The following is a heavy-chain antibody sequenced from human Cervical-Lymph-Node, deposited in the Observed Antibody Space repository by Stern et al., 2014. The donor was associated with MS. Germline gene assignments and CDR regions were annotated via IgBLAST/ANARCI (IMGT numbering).Heavy chain of an antibody. CDR1: GYTFTSYY. J-gene: IGHJ6*02. D-gene: IGHD1-14*01. V-gene: IGHV1-46*03. Sequence: VQLVQFGAEVKKPGAGVKVSCKPSGYTFTSYYMHWVRQAPGQGLEWMGVITPGFNNATFTQSFQDRVTLTRDTSTATVYMELSSLRFADTAVYYCVRGDTTWHYFYYGLDVWGQGTTVTVSS. CDR2: ITPGFNNA. CDR3: VRGDTTWHYFYYGLDV.